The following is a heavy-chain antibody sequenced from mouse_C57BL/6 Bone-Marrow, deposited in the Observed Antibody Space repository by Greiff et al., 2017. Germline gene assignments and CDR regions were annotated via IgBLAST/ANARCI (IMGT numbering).Heavy chain of an antibody. D-gene: IGHD2-3*01. CDR1: GFTFSSYG. CDR2: ISSGGSYT. V-gene: IGHV5-6*02. Sequence: DVKLVESGGDLVKPGGSLKLSCAASGFTFSSYGMSWVRQTPDKRLEWVATISSGGSYTYYPDSVKGRFTISRDNAKKTLYLQMSSLKSEDTAMYYCARGYYNYFDYWGQGTTLTVSS. CDR3: ARGYYNYFDY. J-gene: IGHJ2*01.